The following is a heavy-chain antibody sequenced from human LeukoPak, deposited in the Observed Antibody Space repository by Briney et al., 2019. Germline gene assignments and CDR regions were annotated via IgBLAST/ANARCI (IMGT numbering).Heavy chain of an antibody. V-gene: IGHV4-34*01. CDR2: INHSGST. Sequence: SETLSLTCAVYGGSFSGYYWSWIRQPPGKGLEWIGEINHSGSTNYNPSLKSRVTISVDTSKNQFSLKLSSVAAADTAVYYCARAQDADIVVVPAARGYFDYWGQGTLVTVSS. CDR1: GGSFSGYY. J-gene: IGHJ4*02. CDR3: ARAQDADIVVVPAARGYFDY. D-gene: IGHD2-2*01.